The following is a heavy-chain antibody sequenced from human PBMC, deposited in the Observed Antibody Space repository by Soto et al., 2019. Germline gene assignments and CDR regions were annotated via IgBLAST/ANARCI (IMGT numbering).Heavy chain of an antibody. D-gene: IGHD3-10*01. CDR3: ARRSDYHYCSGKYYVLDF. J-gene: IGHJ6*02. Sequence: LAESMKISCKGSGYTFTNNWVGWVRQMPGKGLEWMGIIYPGDSDTRYSPSFQGQVTISVDKSIATAYLQWSSLKASDTAMYYCARRSDYHYCSGKYYVLDFWGQGTTVIVSS. CDR1: GYTFTNNW. V-gene: IGHV5-51*01. CDR2: IYPGDSDT.